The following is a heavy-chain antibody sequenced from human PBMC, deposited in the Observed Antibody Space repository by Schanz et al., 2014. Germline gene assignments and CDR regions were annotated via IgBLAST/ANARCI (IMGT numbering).Heavy chain of an antibody. D-gene: IGHD5-12*01. V-gene: IGHV1-2*02. CDR3: ARARYTGYDCSGY. J-gene: IGHJ4*02. CDR1: GYSFTEYF. CDR2: INPNSGET. Sequence: QVQLVQSGPAVKKPGASMKVSCLASGYSFTEYFLHWVRQAPGQGLEWMGWINPNSGETNYEQKFKGRVALTSDTSISTAFMELSGLTSGDTATYCCARARYTGYDCSGYWGQGTLLIVSS.